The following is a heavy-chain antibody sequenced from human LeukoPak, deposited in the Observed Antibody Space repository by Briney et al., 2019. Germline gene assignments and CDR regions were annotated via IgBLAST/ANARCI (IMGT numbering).Heavy chain of an antibody. CDR1: GYIFTDYY. CDR2: INPNSGGT. J-gene: IGHJ5*02. Sequence: GASVKVSCKASGYIFTDYYMHWVRQAPGQGLEWMGWINPNSGGTNYAQKFQGRVTMTRDTSISTAYMELSRLRSDDTAVYYCARGDSSGYYPNWFDPWGQGTLVTVSS. V-gene: IGHV1-2*02. CDR3: ARGDSSGYYPNWFDP. D-gene: IGHD3-22*01.